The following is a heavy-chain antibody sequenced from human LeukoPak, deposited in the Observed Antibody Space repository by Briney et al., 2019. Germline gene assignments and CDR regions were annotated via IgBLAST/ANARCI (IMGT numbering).Heavy chain of an antibody. CDR2: IKQDGIET. CDR1: GFTFSSYW. D-gene: IGHD2-21*02. J-gene: IGHJ6*04. Sequence: PGRSLRLSCAASGFTFSSYWMTWARQPPGEGLGWVATIKQDGIETYYVDSVKGRFTITRDNAEDSMYLQMNSLRAEDTAVYFCARALGVTPPYYFSYGMDVWGKGATVTVSS. CDR3: ARALGVTPPYYFSYGMDV. V-gene: IGHV3-7*03.